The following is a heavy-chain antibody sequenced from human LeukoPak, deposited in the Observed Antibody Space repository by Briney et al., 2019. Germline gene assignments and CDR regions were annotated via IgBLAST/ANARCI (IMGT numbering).Heavy chain of an antibody. CDR1: GGSISSSSYY. D-gene: IGHD3-10*01. CDR2: IYYSGST. Sequence: PSETLSLTCTVSGGSISSSSYYWGWIRQPPGKGLEWIGSIYYSGSTYYNPSLKSRVTISVDTSKNQFSLKLSSVTAADTAVYYCARGLRRGVISSSWFDPWGQGTLVTVSS. J-gene: IGHJ5*02. V-gene: IGHV4-39*07. CDR3: ARGLRRGVISSSWFDP.